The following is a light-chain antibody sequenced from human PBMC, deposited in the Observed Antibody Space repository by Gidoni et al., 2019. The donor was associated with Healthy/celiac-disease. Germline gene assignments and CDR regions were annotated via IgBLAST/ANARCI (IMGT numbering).Light chain of an antibody. J-gene: IGKJ4*01. CDR3: QQYNNWPPELT. Sequence: EIVMTQSPATLSVSPGERATLSCRASQSVSSNLAWYQQKPGQAPRLLIYGASTRATGIPARVSGSGSGTEFTLTISSLQSEDFAVYYWQQYNNWPPELTFGGGTKVEIK. CDR2: GAS. CDR1: QSVSSN. V-gene: IGKV3-15*01.